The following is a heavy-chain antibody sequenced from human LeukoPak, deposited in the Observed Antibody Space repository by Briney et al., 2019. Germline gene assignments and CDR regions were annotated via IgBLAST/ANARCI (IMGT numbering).Heavy chain of an antibody. CDR2: INPNSGGT. Sequence: ASVKASCKASGYTFTGYYMHWVRQAPGQGLEWMGWINPNSGGTNYAQKFQGRVTMTRDTSISTAYMELSRLRSDDTAVYYCARGLSSSWYETFDYWGQGTLVTVSS. D-gene: IGHD6-13*01. J-gene: IGHJ4*02. CDR3: ARGLSSSWYETFDY. V-gene: IGHV1-2*02. CDR1: GYTFTGYY.